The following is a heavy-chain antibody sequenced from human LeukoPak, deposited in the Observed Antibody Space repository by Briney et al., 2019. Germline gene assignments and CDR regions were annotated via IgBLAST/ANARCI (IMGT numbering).Heavy chain of an antibody. V-gene: IGHV3-23*01. CDR2: ISGSGGST. J-gene: IGHJ4*02. Sequence: GGSLRLSCTASGFTFSSYAMSWVRQAPGKGLEWVSAISGSGGSTYYADSVKGRFTISRDNSKNTLYLQMNSLRAEDTAVYYCAKDLLLWFGELYYFDYWGQGTLVTVSS. CDR3: AKDLLLWFGELYYFDY. CDR1: GFTFSSYA. D-gene: IGHD3-10*01.